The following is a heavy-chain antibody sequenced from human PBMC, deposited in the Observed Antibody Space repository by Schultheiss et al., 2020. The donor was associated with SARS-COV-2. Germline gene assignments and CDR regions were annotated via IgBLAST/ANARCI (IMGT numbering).Heavy chain of an antibody. CDR1: GGSISSGDYY. CDR2: INHSGST. J-gene: IGHJ4*02. V-gene: IGHV4-30-4*01. Sequence: SQTLSLTCTVSGGSISSGDYYWSWIRQPPGKGLEWIGEINHSGSTNYNPSLKSRVTISVDTSKNQFSLKLSSVTAADTAVYYCAGAGDDYFGSGSPLSFAYWGQGTLVTVSS. D-gene: IGHD3-10*01. CDR3: AGAGDDYFGSGSPLSFAY.